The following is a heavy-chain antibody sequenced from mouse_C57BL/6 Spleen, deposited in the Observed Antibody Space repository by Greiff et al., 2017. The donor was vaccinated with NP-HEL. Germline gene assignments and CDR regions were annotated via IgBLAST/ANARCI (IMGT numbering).Heavy chain of an antibody. J-gene: IGHJ4*01. CDR1: GYTFTSYW. Sequence: QVQLQQPGAELVKPGASVKLSCKASGYTFTSYWMHWVKQRPGRGLEWIGRIDPNRGGTKYNEKFKSKATLTVDKPSSTAYMQLSSLTSEDSAVYYCAKEGGYYDYDVYAMDYWGQGTSVTVAS. V-gene: IGHV1-72*01. CDR3: AKEGGYYDYDVYAMDY. D-gene: IGHD2-4*01. CDR2: IDPNRGGT.